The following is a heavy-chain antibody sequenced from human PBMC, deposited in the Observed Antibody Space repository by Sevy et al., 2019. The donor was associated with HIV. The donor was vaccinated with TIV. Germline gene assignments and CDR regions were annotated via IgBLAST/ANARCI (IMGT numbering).Heavy chain of an antibody. J-gene: IGHJ6*02. Sequence: ASVKVSCKASGYTFTDYYIHWVRQAPGQGLEWMGWINPKSGGTNYAQKFHGRVTMTRDTSTSTAYMELSRLRSDDTAMYYCARVVEPAGIDPYYYGVDVWGPGATVTVSS. V-gene: IGHV1-2*02. D-gene: IGHD2-2*02. CDR3: ARVVEPAGIDPYYYGVDV. CDR2: INPKSGGT. CDR1: GYTFTDYY.